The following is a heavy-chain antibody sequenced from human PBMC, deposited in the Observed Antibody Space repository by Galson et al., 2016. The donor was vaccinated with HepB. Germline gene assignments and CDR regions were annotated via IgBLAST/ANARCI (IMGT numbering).Heavy chain of an antibody. CDR2: ISYDGNNT. J-gene: IGHJ6*03. Sequence: SLRLSCAASGFTFSNYGIHWVRQAPGRGLEWVALISYDGNNTYYKDSVKGRFTISRDNSKNTLYLQMNSLRGEDTAVYYCAKGHPWITNYPPTSYMDVWGKGTTVTVSS. D-gene: IGHD1-7*01. CDR3: AKGHPWITNYPPTSYMDV. CDR1: GFTFSNYG. V-gene: IGHV3-30*18.